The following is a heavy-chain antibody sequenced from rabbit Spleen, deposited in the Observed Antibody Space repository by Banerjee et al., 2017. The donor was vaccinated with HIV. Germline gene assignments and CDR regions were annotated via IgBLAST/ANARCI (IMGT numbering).Heavy chain of an antibody. Sequence: QSLEEAGGDLVKPGAYRTLTCTASGGSFSGSNWKCWVRQAPGKGLEWIGVIYPVFGITTYANCVKGRFTISSDNAQNTVYLQMNSLTPADTATYFCAIDFCGDWRFNFWGPPTLVTVS. CDR3: AIDFCGDWRFNF. CDR2: IYPVFGIT. J-gene: IGHJ6*01. CDR1: GGSFSGSNW. V-gene: IGHV1S40*01.